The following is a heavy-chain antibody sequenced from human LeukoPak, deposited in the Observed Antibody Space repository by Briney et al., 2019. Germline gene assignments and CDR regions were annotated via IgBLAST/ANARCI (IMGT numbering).Heavy chain of an antibody. CDR1: GFTFTNYG. V-gene: IGHV3-33*06. CDR2: IWYDGSIK. CDR3: AKGPTADPLDAFDI. J-gene: IGHJ3*02. Sequence: GGSLRLSCAASGFTFTNYGMHWVRQAPGKGLEWVAVIWYDGSIKYYADSVKGRFTISRGNSKNTLYLQMNSLRAEDTAVYYCAKGPTADPLDAFDIWGQGTMVTVSS.